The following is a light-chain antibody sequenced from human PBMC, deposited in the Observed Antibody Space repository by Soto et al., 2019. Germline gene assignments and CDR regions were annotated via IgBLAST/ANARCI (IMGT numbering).Light chain of an antibody. Sequence: EIVMTQSPATLSVSPGERVTLSCRASQSVTRNLAWYQHTPGQSPRLLISAASSGTTGLPSRFSGSGSGNDFPLTISSLQSEDAAVYYCQQYNHWPVTFGGGTKVEIK. J-gene: IGKJ4*01. CDR3: QQYNHWPVT. CDR1: QSVTRN. CDR2: AAS. V-gene: IGKV3-15*01.